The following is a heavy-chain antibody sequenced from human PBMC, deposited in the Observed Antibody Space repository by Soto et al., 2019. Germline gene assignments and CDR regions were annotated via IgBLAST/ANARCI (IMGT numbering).Heavy chain of an antibody. CDR2: ISAYNGNT. D-gene: IGHD1-26*01. V-gene: IGHV1-18*04. Sequence: ASVKVSCKASGYTFTSYGISWVRQAPGQGLEWMGWISAYNGNTNYAQKLQGRVTMTTDTSTSTAYMELRSLRSDDTAVYYCARLFRGATPLYYYSGYFDYWGQGTLVTVSS. CDR1: GYTFTSYG. CDR3: ARLFRGATPLYYYSGYFDY. J-gene: IGHJ4*02.